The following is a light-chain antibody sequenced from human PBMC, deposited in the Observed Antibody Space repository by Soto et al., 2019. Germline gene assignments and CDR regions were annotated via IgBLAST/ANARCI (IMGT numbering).Light chain of an antibody. Sequence: EIVMMQSPATLSVSPGERTTLSCRASQSVSRILAWYQQKPGQAPRLLIYGASTRATGIPAKFSGSGSGTEFTLTISSLQSEDSAVYYCQQYNKWPPLTFGGGTKVDIK. CDR1: QSVSRI. CDR3: QQYNKWPPLT. V-gene: IGKV3-15*01. J-gene: IGKJ4*01. CDR2: GAS.